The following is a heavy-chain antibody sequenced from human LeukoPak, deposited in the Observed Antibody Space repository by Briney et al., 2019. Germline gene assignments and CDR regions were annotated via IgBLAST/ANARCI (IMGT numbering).Heavy chain of an antibody. V-gene: IGHV3-33*01. D-gene: IGHD3-22*01. Sequence: GGSLRLSCAASGFTFSSHGMHWVRQAPGKGLEWVAVIWYDGSNKYYADSVKGRFTISRDNSKNTLYLQMNSLRAEDTAVYYCARDYYDSSGYYDYWGQGTLVTVSS. CDR1: GFTFSSHG. J-gene: IGHJ4*02. CDR2: IWYDGSNK. CDR3: ARDYYDSSGYYDY.